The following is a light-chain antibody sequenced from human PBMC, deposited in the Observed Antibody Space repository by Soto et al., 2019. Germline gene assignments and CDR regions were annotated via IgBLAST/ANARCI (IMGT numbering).Light chain of an antibody. CDR2: AAS. CDR3: QKYNSAPLT. J-gene: IGKJ4*01. CDR1: QSVSNS. Sequence: DIQMTQSPSTLSPSVGDTVTIACRASQSVSNSLAWYQQKPGKIPNLLIYAASTLQAGVPSRFSGSGSGTDFTLTISSLQPEDVAAYYCQKYNSAPLTFGGGTKVEIK. V-gene: IGKV1-27*01.